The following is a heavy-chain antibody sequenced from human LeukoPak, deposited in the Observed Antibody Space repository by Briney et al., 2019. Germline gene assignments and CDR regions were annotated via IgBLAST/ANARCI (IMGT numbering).Heavy chain of an antibody. CDR2: IYPGDSDT. J-gene: IGHJ3*02. Sequence: GESLKISCQGSGYSFTSYWIGWVRQMPGKGLEWMGIIYPGDSDTRYSPSFQGQVTISADKSISTAYLQWSSLKASDTAMYYCARPRSGSYGVSGVEAFDIWGQGTMVTVSS. V-gene: IGHV5-51*01. CDR1: GYSFTSYW. D-gene: IGHD1-26*01. CDR3: ARPRSGSYGVSGVEAFDI.